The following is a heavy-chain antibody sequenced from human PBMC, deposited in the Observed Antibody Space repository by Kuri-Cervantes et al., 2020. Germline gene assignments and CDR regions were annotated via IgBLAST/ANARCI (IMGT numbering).Heavy chain of an antibody. V-gene: IGHV3-30-3*01. J-gene: IGHJ4*02. CDR2: ISYDGSNK. D-gene: IGHD3-10*01. CDR3: VKDYGSGNYPFGDC. Sequence: LSLTCAASGFTFSSYAMHWVRQAPGKGLEWVAVISYDGSNKYYADSVKGRFTISRDNSKNTLYLQMNSLRAEGTAIYYCVKDYGSGNYPFGDCWGQGTLVTVSS. CDR1: GFTFSSYA.